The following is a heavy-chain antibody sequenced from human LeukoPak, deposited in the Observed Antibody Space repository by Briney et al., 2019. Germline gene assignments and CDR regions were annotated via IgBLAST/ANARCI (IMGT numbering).Heavy chain of an antibody. CDR1: GGTFSSYA. CDR2: IIPIFGTA. V-gene: IGHV1-69*05. D-gene: IGHD3-3*01. J-gene: IGHJ6*03. CDR3: ARTYYDFWSGYSNYYYYMDV. Sequence: SVKVSCKASGGTFSSYAISWVRQAPGQGLEWMGRIIPIFGTANYAQKFQGRVTITTDESTSTAYMELSSLRSEDTAVYYCARTYYDFWSGYSNYYYYMDVWGKGTTVAVSS.